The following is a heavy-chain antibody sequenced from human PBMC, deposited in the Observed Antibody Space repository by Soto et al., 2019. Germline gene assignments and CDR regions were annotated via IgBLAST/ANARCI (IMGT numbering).Heavy chain of an antibody. CDR3: TTDNYGSGELFGYFDF. CDR2: IKSQTEGGTT. D-gene: IGHD3-10*01. V-gene: IGHV3-15*01. Sequence: VLLVESGGGLLNPGGSLRLCCAASGFTFNSACMNWVRQAPGKGLEWIGRIKSQTEGGTTDYAEPVKGRFTISRDDSKNTLYLQVNSLRTEDTAVYYCTTDNYGSGELFGYFDFWGQGTLVIVSS. CDR1: GFTFNSAC. J-gene: IGHJ4*02.